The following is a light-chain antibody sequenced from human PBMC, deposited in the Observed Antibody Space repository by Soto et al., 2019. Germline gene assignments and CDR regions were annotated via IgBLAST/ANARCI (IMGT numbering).Light chain of an antibody. J-gene: IGLJ1*01. Sequence: QSVLTQPASVSGSPGQSITISCTGTSSDVGGHNSVSWYRQDPGKAPKLMIYDVSNRPSGVSDRCSGSKAGNTASLTISGLQIEDEADYYCSSFTSSVTYVFGTGTKVSDL. V-gene: IGLV2-14*01. CDR2: DVS. CDR1: SSDVGGHNS. CDR3: SSFTSSVTYV.